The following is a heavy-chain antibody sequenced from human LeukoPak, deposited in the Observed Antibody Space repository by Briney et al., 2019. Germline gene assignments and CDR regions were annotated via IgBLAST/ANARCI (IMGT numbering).Heavy chain of an antibody. D-gene: IGHD2-8*01. CDR1: GFTFSSHA. CDR2: ISGNGAGT. Sequence: SGGSLRLSCTPSGFTFSSHAMRWVRQAPGKGLEWVSGISGNGAGTYYGDSVKGRFTISRDNSKNTLYLQMNSLRAEDTAVYYCARVYCTNGVCYTGVYYFDYWGQGTLVTVSS. V-gene: IGHV3-23*01. CDR3: ARVYCTNGVCYTGVYYFDY. J-gene: IGHJ4*02.